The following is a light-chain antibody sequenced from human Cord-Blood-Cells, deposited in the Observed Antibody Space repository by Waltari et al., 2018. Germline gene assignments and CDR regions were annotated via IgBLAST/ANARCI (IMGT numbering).Light chain of an antibody. Sequence: DIVMTQSPATLSVSPGERATLSCRASQSVSSNLAWYQQKPGQGPRLLIYGASTRATGIPARFSGSGSGTEFTLTISSLQSEDSAVYYCQQYNNWPSGFTFGPGTKVDIK. V-gene: IGKV3-15*01. CDR3: QQYNNWPSGFT. J-gene: IGKJ3*01. CDR1: QSVSSN. CDR2: GAS.